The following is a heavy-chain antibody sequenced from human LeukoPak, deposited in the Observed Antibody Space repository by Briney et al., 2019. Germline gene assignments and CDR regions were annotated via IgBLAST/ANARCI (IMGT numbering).Heavy chain of an antibody. D-gene: IGHD2-8*01. CDR1: GGSISSYY. CDR3: ARHGVTRWYFDL. J-gene: IGHJ2*01. CDR2: TYHSGTT. Sequence: PSETLSLTCTVSGGSISSYYWSWIRQPPGKGLEWIGYTYHSGTTNYDSSLKSRVTMSLDTSRSQFSLNLTSVTAADTAVYNCARHGVTRWYFDLWGRGTLVTVSS. V-gene: IGHV4-59*08.